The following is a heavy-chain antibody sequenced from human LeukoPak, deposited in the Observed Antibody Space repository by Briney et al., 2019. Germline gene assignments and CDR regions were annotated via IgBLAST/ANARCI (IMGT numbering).Heavy chain of an antibody. V-gene: IGHV1-2*02. CDR1: GYTFTDYY. D-gene: IGHD3-22*01. Sequence: ASVKVSCKASGYTFTDYYMHWVRQAPGQGLEWMGWINPSSGGTNYAQKFQGRVTVTRDTSISPAYMDLSRLRSDDTAVYYCARAGVWDYSDSSGYHNAAFDIWGQGTMVTVSS. J-gene: IGHJ3*02. CDR2: INPSSGGT. CDR3: ARAGVWDYSDSSGYHNAAFDI.